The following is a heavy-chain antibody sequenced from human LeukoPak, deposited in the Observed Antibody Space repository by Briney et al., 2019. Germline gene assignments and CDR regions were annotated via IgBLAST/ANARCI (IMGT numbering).Heavy chain of an antibody. CDR2: IRSKANSYAT. D-gene: IGHD3-22*01. J-gene: IGHJ4*02. V-gene: IGHV3-73*01. CDR3: TIPSYDSSVSGVVY. CDR1: GFTFSGSA. Sequence: GGSLRLSCATSGFTFSGSAIHWVRQASGKGLEWVGRIRSKANSYATTDVASVKGRFTISRDDSKNTAYLEMSSLKTEDTAVYYCTIPSYDSSVSGVVYWGQGTLVTVSS.